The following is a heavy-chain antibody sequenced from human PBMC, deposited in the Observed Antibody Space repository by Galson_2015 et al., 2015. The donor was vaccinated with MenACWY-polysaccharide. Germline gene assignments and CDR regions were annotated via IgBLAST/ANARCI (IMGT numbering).Heavy chain of an antibody. CDR2: TYYRSKWYI. V-gene: IGHV6-1*01. CDR3: AGGGLVRGALGWIDP. CDR1: GDSVSSYSAD. J-gene: IGHJ5*02. D-gene: IGHD3-16*02. Sequence: CAISGDSVSSYSADWNWIRQSPSRGLEWLGRTYYRSKWYIDYAVSVNGRISITPDTSRNQFSLQLSSVTPEDTAIYYCAGGGLVRGALGWIDPWGPGILVTVSS.